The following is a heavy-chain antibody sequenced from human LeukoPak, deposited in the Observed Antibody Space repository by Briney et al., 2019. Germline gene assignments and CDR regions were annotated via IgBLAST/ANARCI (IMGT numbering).Heavy chain of an antibody. V-gene: IGHV4-59*08. Sequence: SETLSLTCTVSGGSISSYYWSWIRQPPGRGLEWIGYIYYSGSTNYNPSLKSRVTISVDTSKNQFSLKLSSVTAADTAVYYCARLARARWFYPWGQGTLVTVSS. J-gene: IGHJ5*02. CDR3: ARLARARWFYP. CDR1: GGSISSYY. CDR2: IYYSGST.